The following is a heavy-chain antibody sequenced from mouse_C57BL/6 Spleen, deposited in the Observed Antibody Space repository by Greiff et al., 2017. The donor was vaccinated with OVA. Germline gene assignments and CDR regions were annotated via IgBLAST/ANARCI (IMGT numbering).Heavy chain of an antibody. J-gene: IGHJ2*01. CDR2: ISYDGSN. V-gene: IGHV3-6*01. CDR1: GYSITSGYY. Sequence: VQLQQSGPGLVKPSQSLSLTCSVTGYSITSGYYWNWLRQFPGNKLEWMGYISYDGSNNYNPSLKNRISITRDTSKNQFFLKLNSVTTEDTATYYCARGELRPPDYWGKGTTLTVSS. CDR3: ARGELRPPDY. D-gene: IGHD3-2*02.